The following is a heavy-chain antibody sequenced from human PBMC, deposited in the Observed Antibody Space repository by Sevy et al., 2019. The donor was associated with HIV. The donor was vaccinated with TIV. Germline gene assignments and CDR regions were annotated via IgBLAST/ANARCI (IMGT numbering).Heavy chain of an antibody. V-gene: IGHV3-23*01. CDR1: GFTFSTYA. CDR3: AKDRRFLEWLEGNWFDP. D-gene: IGHD3-3*01. CDR2: ISGSGGST. Sequence: GGSLRLSCAASGFTFSTYAMTWVRQAPGKGLEWVSLISGSGGSTYYADSVKGRFTISRDNSKNTLYLQMNSLRAEDTAVYYCAKDRRFLEWLEGNWFDPWGQGTLVTVSS. J-gene: IGHJ5*02.